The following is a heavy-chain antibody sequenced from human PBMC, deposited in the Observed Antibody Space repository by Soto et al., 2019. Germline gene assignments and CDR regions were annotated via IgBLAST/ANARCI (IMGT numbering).Heavy chain of an antibody. CDR1: VFTFISYG. D-gene: IGHD5-18*01. J-gene: IGHJ6*02. Sequence: GGSLRLSCASSVFTFISYGMHWVRQAPGKGLEWVAVISYDGSNKYYADSVKGRFTISRDNSKNTLYLQMNSLRAEDTAVYYCAKGDTAMVRLYYYGMDVWGQGTTVTVSS. CDR3: AKGDTAMVRLYYYGMDV. CDR2: ISYDGSNK. V-gene: IGHV3-30*18.